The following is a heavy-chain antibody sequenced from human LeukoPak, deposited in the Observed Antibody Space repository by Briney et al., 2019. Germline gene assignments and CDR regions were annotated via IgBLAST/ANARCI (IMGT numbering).Heavy chain of an antibody. CDR2: IYYSGST. D-gene: IGHD6-13*01. Sequence: PSETLSLTCTVSGGSISSYYWSWIRQPPGKGLEWIGYIYYSGSTNYNPSLKSRVTISVDTSKNQFSLKLSSVTAADTAVYYCARGGASSNWGQGTLVTVSS. CDR3: ARGGASSN. J-gene: IGHJ4*02. V-gene: IGHV4-59*01. CDR1: GGSISSYY.